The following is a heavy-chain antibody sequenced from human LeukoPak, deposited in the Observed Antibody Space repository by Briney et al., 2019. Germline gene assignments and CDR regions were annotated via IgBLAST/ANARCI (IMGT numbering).Heavy chain of an antibody. D-gene: IGHD3-22*01. CDR3: ARAYYYDSSAAIDY. V-gene: IGHV4-34*01. J-gene: IGHJ4*02. Sequence: KPSETLSLTCAVYGGSFSGYYWSWIRQPPGKGLEWIGEINHSGSTNYNPSLKSRVTISVDTSKNQFSLKLSSVTAADTAVYYCARAYYYDSSAAIDYWGQGILVTVSS. CDR1: GGSFSGYY. CDR2: INHSGST.